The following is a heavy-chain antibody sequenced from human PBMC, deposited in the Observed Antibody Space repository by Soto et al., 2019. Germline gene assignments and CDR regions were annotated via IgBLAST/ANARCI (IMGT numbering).Heavy chain of an antibody. Sequence: SGGSLRLSCAASGFTFSRYAMSWVRQAPGKGLEWVSIVSGSGATTSYVDSVKGRFTISRDNSKNTLYLQMNSLRVEDTALYYCAKADYSYSWAPGDYWGQGTLVTVSS. CDR1: GFTFSRYA. CDR3: AKADYSYSWAPGDY. V-gene: IGHV3-23*01. J-gene: IGHJ4*02. CDR2: VSGSGATT. D-gene: IGHD6-13*01.